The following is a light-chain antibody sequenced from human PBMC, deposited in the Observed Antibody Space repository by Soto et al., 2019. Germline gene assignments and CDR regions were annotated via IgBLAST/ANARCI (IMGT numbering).Light chain of an antibody. Sequence: NVVTQSPATLSLSPGERATLFCRTSQTVGGNYLAWYQQKTDQAPRLLIYGASSRATGIPDRFSGSGSGTDFTLTISRLEPEDFAMYYCQHYGGSPGTFGQGTKVDIK. J-gene: IGKJ1*01. CDR2: GAS. CDR1: QTVGGNY. CDR3: QHYGGSPGT. V-gene: IGKV3-20*01.